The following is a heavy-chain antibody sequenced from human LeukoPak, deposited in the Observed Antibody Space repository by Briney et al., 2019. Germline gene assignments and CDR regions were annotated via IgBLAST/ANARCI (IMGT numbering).Heavy chain of an antibody. Sequence: TLSLTCAVYGGSFSGYYWSWIRQPPGKGLEWIAEINHSGSTNYNPSLKSRVTISVDTSKNQFSLKLSSVTAADTAVYYCARAPSSLGIPEGYFDYWGQGTLVTVSS. D-gene: IGHD6-6*01. CDR3: ARAPSSLGIPEGYFDY. V-gene: IGHV4-34*01. J-gene: IGHJ4*02. CDR1: GGSFSGYY. CDR2: INHSGST.